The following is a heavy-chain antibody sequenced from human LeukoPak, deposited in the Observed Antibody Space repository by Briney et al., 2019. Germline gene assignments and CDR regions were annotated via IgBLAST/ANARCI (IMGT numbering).Heavy chain of an antibody. CDR3: ARGVSEEYQLLENFDY. D-gene: IGHD2-2*01. V-gene: IGHV1-18*01. J-gene: IGHJ4*02. CDR1: GYTFTSYG. CDR2: ISAYNGNT. Sequence: GASVKVSCKASGYTFTSYGISWVRQAPGQGLEWMGWISAYNGNTNYAQKLQGRVIMTTDTSTSTAYMELRSLRSDDTAVYYCARGVSEEYQLLENFDYWGQGTLVTVSS.